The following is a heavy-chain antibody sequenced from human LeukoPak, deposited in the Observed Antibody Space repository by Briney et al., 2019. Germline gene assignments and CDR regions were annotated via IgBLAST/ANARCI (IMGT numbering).Heavy chain of an antibody. Sequence: GGSLRLPCAASGFTFSDYNMRWIRQAPGKRLEWVSSISRSGSTKYYADSVKGRFTISRDNAKNSLFLQMNSLRAEDTAVYYCARVLRYCSGGNCYSGGLGYMDVWGKGTTVTISS. CDR2: ISRSGSTK. D-gene: IGHD2-15*01. J-gene: IGHJ6*03. CDR1: GFTFSDYN. CDR3: ARVLRYCSGGNCYSGGLGYMDV. V-gene: IGHV3-11*01.